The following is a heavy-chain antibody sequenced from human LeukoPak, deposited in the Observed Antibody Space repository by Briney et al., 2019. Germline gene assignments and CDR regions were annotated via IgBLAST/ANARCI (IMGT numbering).Heavy chain of an antibody. J-gene: IGHJ3*02. CDR2: IKSKSDGGTT. CDR3: AKHGGVVGATWDGAFDI. CDR1: GFTFSNAW. D-gene: IGHD1-26*01. Sequence: GGSLRLSCVASGFTFSNAWMNWVRQAPGKGLEWVGRIKSKSDGGTTDYAAPVKGKFTISRDDSKNTLYLQMNSLRAEDTSVYYCAKHGGVVGATWDGAFDIWGQGTMVTVSS. V-gene: IGHV3-15*01.